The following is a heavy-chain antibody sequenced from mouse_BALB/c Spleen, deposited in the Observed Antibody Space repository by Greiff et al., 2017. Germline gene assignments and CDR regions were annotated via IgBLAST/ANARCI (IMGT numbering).Heavy chain of an antibody. CDR3: ARSGPTMRGAMDY. J-gene: IGHJ4*01. CDR2: IYPGDGDT. D-gene: IGHD2-10*01. Sequence: QVQLQQSGPELVKPGASVKISCKASGYAFSSSWMNWVKQRPGQGLEWIGRIYPGDGDTNYNGKFKGKATLTADKSSSTAYMQLSSLTSVDSAVYFCARSGPTMRGAMDYWGQGTSVTVSS. V-gene: IGHV1-82*01. CDR1: GYAFSSSW.